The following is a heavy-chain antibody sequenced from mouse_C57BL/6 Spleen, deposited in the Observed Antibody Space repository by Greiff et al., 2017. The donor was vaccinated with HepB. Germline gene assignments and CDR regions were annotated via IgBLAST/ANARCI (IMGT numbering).Heavy chain of an antibody. CDR3: ARPYDYDPAWFAY. D-gene: IGHD2-4*01. J-gene: IGHJ3*01. V-gene: IGHV5-17*01. CDR1: GFTFSDYG. CDR2: ISSGSSTI. Sequence: DVKLQESGGGLVKPGGSLKLSCAASGFTFSDYGMHWVRQAPEKGLEWVAYISSGSSTIYYADTVKGRFTISRDNAKNTLFLQMTSLRSEDTAMYYCARPYDYDPAWFAYWGQGTLVTVSA.